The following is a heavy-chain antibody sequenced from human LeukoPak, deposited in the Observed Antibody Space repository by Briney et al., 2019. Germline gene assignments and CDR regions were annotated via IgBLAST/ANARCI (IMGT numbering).Heavy chain of an antibody. CDR2: IYYSGST. CDR3: ASHSGSYGDFDY. V-gene: IGHV4-31*03. J-gene: IGHJ4*02. D-gene: IGHD1-26*01. CDR1: GGSISSGGYY. Sequence: SETLSLTCTVSGGSISSGGYYWSWIRQHPGKGLEWIGYIYYSGSTYYNPSLKSRVTISVDTSKNQFSLKLSSVTAADTAVYYCASHSGSYGDFDYWGQGTLVTVSS.